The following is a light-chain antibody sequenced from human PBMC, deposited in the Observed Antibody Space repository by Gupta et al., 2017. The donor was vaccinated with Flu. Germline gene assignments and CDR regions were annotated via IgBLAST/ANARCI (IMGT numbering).Light chain of an antibody. CDR1: RLGDNF. CDR2: QDS. J-gene: IGLJ2*01. CDR3: QTWDGTTGV. V-gene: IGLV3-1*01. Sequence: SPGQTARITCSGDRLGDNFVSWYQQKPGQSPVLVIYQDSKRPSGIPERFSGSNSENTATLTVSGTQAVDEADFYCQTWDGTTGVFGGGTKLTVL.